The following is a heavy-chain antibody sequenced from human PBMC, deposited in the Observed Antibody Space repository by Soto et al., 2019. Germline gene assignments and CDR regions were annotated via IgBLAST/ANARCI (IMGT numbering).Heavy chain of an antibody. V-gene: IGHV4-59*01. CDR1: GGSISSYY. D-gene: IGHD2-15*01. CDR3: ARARGGYFDY. Sequence: QVQLQESGPGLVKPSETLSLTCTVSGGSISSYYWSWIRQPPGKGLEWIGYIYYSGSTNYNPPLKSRVTIPVDTSKNQFSLKLSSVTAADTAVYYCARARGGYFDYWGQGTLVTVSS. J-gene: IGHJ4*02. CDR2: IYYSGST.